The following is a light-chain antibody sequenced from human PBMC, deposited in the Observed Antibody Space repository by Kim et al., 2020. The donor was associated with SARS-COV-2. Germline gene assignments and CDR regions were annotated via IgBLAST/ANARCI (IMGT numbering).Light chain of an antibody. Sequence: DIQMTQSPSTLSASVGDRVTITCRTNQSISRWLAWYQQKPGKAPKVLISKASSLKKGVPSRFSGSGSGTEFTLTISSLQPDDLGTYYRQQYYTHWTFGPGTKVDIK. J-gene: IGKJ1*01. CDR3: QQYYTHWT. CDR1: QSISRW. V-gene: IGKV1-5*03. CDR2: KAS.